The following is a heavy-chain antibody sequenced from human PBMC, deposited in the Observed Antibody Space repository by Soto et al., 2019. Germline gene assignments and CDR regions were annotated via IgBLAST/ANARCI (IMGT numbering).Heavy chain of an antibody. Sequence: QVQLVQSGAEVKKPGSSVKVSCKASGGTFSSYAISWVRQAPGQGLEWMGGIIPIFGTANYAQKFQGRVXIXXXESXXTAXXXXXSLRSXXXXXXXXXXXXXXXXXLXYFDYWGQGTLVTVSS. CDR2: IIPIFGTA. CDR3: XXXXXXXXXLXYFDY. CDR1: GGTFSSYA. V-gene: IGHV1-69*01. J-gene: IGHJ4*02.